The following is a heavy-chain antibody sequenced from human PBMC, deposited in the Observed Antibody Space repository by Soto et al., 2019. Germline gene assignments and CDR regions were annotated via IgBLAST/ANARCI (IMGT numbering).Heavy chain of an antibody. D-gene: IGHD6-13*01. V-gene: IGHV1-2*04. CDR3: ARAGSSWSSYYYYGMDV. CDR2: INPNSGGT. Sequence: GASVKVSCKASGYTFTGYYMHWVRQAPGQGLEWMGWINPNSGGTNYAQKFQGWVTMTRDTSISTAYMELSRLRSDDTAVYYCARAGSSWSSYYYYGMDVWGQGITVTVSS. J-gene: IGHJ6*02. CDR1: GYTFTGYY.